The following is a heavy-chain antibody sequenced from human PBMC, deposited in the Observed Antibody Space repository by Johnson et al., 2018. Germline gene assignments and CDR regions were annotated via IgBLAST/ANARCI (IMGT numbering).Heavy chain of an antibody. CDR2: IIPIFGTA. V-gene: IGHV1-69*01. J-gene: IGHJ6*02. CDR1: GGTFSNYA. CDR3: ARHSSSSAYYYGMDV. Sequence: VQLVESGAEVKKPGSSVKVSCKASGGTFSNYAISWVRQAPGQGLEWMGGIIPIFGTANYAQKFQGRVTITADESTSTAYMEVGSRRSEEPAMYYCARHSSSSAYYYGMDVWGQGTAVTVSS. D-gene: IGHD6-6*01.